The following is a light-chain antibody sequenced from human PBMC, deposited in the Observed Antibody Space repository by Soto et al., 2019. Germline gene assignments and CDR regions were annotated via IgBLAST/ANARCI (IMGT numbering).Light chain of an antibody. CDR1: QSVDSSF. V-gene: IGKV3-20*01. CDR2: GAS. CDR3: QQYVSSVT. Sequence: EIVLTQSPGSLSLSPGERGTLSCRASQSVDSSFFAWYQQKPDQAPRLLIYGASNRATGIPDRFSGSGSGTAFTLSISRLEPDDFAVYYCQQYVSSVTFGQGTKVEIK. J-gene: IGKJ1*01.